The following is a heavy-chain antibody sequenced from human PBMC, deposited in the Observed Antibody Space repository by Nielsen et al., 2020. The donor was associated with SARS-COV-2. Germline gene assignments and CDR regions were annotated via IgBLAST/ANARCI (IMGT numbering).Heavy chain of an antibody. CDR1: GFTFSSYS. CDR2: ISSSSSYI. D-gene: IGHD1-26*01. J-gene: IGHJ3*02. V-gene: IGHV3-21*01. Sequence: GGSLRLSCAASGFTFSSYSMNWVRQAPGKGLEWVSSISSSSSYIYYADSVKGRFTISRDNAKNSLYLQMNSLRAEDTAVYYCARVVGATTDAFDIWGQGTMVTVSS. CDR3: ARVVGATTDAFDI.